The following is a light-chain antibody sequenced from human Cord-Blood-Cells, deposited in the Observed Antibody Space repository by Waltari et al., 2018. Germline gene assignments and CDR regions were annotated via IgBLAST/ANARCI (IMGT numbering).Light chain of an antibody. J-gene: IGKJ5*01. CDR2: WAS. V-gene: IGKV4-1*01. CDR1: QSVLYSSNNKNY. CDR3: QQYYSTPIT. Sequence: DIVMTQYPDSLAVSLGEWATINCKSSQSVLYSSNNKNYLAWYQQKPGQPPKLLIYWASTRESGVPDRFSGSGSGTDFTLTISSLQAEDVAVYYCQQYYSTPITFGQGTRLEIK.